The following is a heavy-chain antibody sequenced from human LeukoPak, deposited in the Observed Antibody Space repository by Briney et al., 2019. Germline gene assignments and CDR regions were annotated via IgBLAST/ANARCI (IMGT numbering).Heavy chain of an antibody. CDR3: ARMYSSGTWGTYYFDY. J-gene: IGHJ4*02. CDR2: IYSGGST. CDR1: GFTVSSNY. D-gene: IGHD6-19*01. V-gene: IGHV3-53*01. Sequence: GGSLRLSCAASGFTVSSNYMSWVRQAPGKGLEWVSVIYSGGSTYYADSVKGRFTISRDSSKNTLYLQMNSLRAEDTAVYYCARMYSSGTWGTYYFDYWGQGTLVTVSS.